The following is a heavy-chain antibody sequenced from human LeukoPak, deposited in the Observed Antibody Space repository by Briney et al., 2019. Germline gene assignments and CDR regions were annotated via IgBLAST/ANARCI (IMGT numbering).Heavy chain of an antibody. V-gene: IGHV4-39*07. CDR1: GGSISSSSYY. D-gene: IGHD3-22*01. Sequence: SETLSLTCTVSGGSISSSSYYWVWIRQPPGKGLEWIGRNYYSESTYYNPALKSRVTISVDTSKNQFSLKLSSVTAADTAVYSCASVIQGPYYYDSMRANFFDYWGQGTLVTVSS. CDR3: ASVIQGPYYYDSMRANFFDY. CDR2: NYYSEST. J-gene: IGHJ4*02.